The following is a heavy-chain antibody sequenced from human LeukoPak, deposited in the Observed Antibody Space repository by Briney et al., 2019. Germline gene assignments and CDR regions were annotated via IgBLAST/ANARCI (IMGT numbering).Heavy chain of an antibody. D-gene: IGHD4-17*01. J-gene: IGHJ4*02. V-gene: IGHV1-69*13. Sequence: SVKVSCKASGGTFSSYAISWVRQAPGQGLEWMGGIIPIFGTANYAQKFQGRVTITADESTSTAYMELSSLRSEDTAVYYCARRDGDYADYFDCWGQGTLVTVSS. CDR3: ARRDGDYADYFDC. CDR2: IIPIFGTA. CDR1: GGTFSSYA.